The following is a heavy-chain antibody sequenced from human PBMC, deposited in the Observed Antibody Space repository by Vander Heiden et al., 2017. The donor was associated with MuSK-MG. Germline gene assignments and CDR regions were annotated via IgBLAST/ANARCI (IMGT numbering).Heavy chain of an antibody. Sequence: QVQLVESGGGVVQPGRSLRLSCAASGFICKNFAIHWVRQAPGKGLEWVAVLSSDGDSKYYADSVKGRFTISRDNSKNTLYLQRNSLRTEDTALYYCAREETDSSNWDFDYWVQVTLVPVS. CDR1: GFICKNFA. V-gene: IGHV3-30*03. CDR2: LSSDGDSK. J-gene: IGHJ4*02. D-gene: IGHD6-13*01. CDR3: AREETDSSNWDFDY.